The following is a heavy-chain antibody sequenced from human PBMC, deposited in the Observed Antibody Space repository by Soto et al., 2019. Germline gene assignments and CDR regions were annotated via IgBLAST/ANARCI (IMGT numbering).Heavy chain of an antibody. CDR2: ISGYNGNT. CDR3: ARESATTHDGFDI. J-gene: IGHJ3*02. D-gene: IGHD4-17*01. CDR1: GYTFTSYD. Sequence: QVQVVQSGAEVKKPGASVKVSCKTSGYTFTSYDISWVRQAPGQGLEWMGWISGYNGNTNYAQKLQGRVTMTTDTSTCTAYLELRSLRSDDTAVYYCARESATTHDGFDIWGQGTMVIVSS. V-gene: IGHV1-18*01.